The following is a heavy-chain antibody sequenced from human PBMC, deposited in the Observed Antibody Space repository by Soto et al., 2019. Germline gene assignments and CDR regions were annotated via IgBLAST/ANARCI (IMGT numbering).Heavy chain of an antibody. CDR1: GVNISNYA. D-gene: IGHD4-4*01. CDR2: ISSSGDSP. Sequence: GGAKILSYAASGVNISNYAMSWVSQAPGKGLEWVSAISSSGDSPYYADSGKGRFTVSRDNSKNTLYLQMNSLRVEDTAIYYCARNTVHHPHYWGQRTLVTVSS. V-gene: IGHV3-23*01. CDR3: ARNTVHHPHY. J-gene: IGHJ4*02.